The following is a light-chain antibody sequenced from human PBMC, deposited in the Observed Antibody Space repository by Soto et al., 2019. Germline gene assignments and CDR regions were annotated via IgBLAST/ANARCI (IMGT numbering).Light chain of an antibody. CDR3: TSYTSTIPYV. Sequence: QSALTQPASVSGSPGQSITISCTGSSNDVGGYNYVSWYQQHPGQAPKLIIYEVSDRPSGVSPRFSDSKSGNTASLTISGLQVEDEADYFCTSYTSTIPYVFGSGTKVTVL. J-gene: IGLJ1*01. CDR1: SNDVGGYNY. V-gene: IGLV2-14*01. CDR2: EVS.